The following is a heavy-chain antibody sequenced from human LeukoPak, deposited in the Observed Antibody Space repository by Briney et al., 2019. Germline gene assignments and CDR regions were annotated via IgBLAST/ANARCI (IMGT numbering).Heavy chain of an antibody. CDR2: ISYDGNSK. CDR1: GFAFSTYV. Sequence: SLRLSCAGSGFAFSTYVIHWVRQSPGQGPECAALISYDGNSKYYADSVKGRFTISRDNSKNTVYLQMDSLRPEDTAVYYCARVIMSTKYYSGMDVWGQGTTVTVSS. J-gene: IGHJ6*02. D-gene: IGHD4-11*01. V-gene: IGHV3-30*03. CDR3: ARVIMSTKYYSGMDV.